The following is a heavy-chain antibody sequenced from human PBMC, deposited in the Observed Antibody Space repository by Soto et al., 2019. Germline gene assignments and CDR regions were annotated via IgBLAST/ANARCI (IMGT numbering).Heavy chain of an antibody. Sequence: SQTLSLTCAISGGSVSSNSAAWNWIRQSPSRGLEWLGRTYYRSKWYNDYAVSVKSRITINPDTSKNQFSLQLNSVTPEDTAVYYCARDPWLQGYYYYGMDVWGQGTTVTVSS. D-gene: IGHD5-12*01. CDR3: ARDPWLQGYYYYGMDV. V-gene: IGHV6-1*01. J-gene: IGHJ6*02. CDR1: GGSVSSNSAA. CDR2: TYYRSKWYN.